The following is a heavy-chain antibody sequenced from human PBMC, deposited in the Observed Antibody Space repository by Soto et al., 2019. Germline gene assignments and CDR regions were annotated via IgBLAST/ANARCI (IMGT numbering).Heavy chain of an antibody. CDR1: EFSFSTYC. CDR2: VSGGSGVT. J-gene: IGHJ4*02. CDR3: AKDRDYPRDQFHY. D-gene: IGHD2-2*01. V-gene: IGHV3-23*01. Sequence: PVESLSLSCAFSEFSFSTYCLTWIRPNPGKGLEWVCGVSGGSGVTHYADSVRGRFTISRDNSKNTVFLHMDSLRAEDTAVYYCAKDRDYPRDQFHYWGQGTLVTVSS.